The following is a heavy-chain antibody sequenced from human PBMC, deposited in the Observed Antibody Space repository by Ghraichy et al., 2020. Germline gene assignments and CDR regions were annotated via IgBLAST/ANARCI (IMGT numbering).Heavy chain of an antibody. V-gene: IGHV4-59*08. CDR3: ARHRWQLVPIDS. CDR2: IYYTGST. Sequence: GSLRLSCTVSGGSISSDYWSWIRQPPGKGLEWIGYIYYTGSTNHNPSLKSRVTISVDTSKNQFSLKLRSVTAADTAVYYCARHRWQLVPIDSWGQGTLVTVSS. J-gene: IGHJ4*02. D-gene: IGHD6-13*01. CDR1: GGSISSDY.